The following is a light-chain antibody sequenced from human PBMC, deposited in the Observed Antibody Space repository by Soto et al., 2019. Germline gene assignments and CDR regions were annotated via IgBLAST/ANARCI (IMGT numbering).Light chain of an antibody. CDR2: AAS. J-gene: IGKJ2*01. Sequence: DIQRTQSPSSLSASVGDRVTITCRASQGIYNYLAWYQQKPGKVPKLLIYAASTLQSGVPSRFSGSGSGTDFTLTISSLQPEDVATYYCQKYYSAPPTFGQGTKLEIK. CDR1: QGIYNY. V-gene: IGKV1-27*01. CDR3: QKYYSAPPT.